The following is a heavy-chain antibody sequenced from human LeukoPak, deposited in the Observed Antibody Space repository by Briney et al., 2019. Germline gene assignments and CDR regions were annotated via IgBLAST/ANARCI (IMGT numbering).Heavy chain of an antibody. D-gene: IGHD1-26*01. J-gene: IGHJ4*02. V-gene: IGHV3-73*01. CDR1: GFTFSGSA. Sequence: PGGSLRLSCAASGFTFSGSAMHWVRQASGKGVEWVARISSNSNSYATAYSASVKGRFTISRDDSKNTAYLQMNSLKTEDTAVYYCTRLSGSGYWGQGTLVTVSS. CDR3: TRLSGSGY. CDR2: ISSNSNSYAT.